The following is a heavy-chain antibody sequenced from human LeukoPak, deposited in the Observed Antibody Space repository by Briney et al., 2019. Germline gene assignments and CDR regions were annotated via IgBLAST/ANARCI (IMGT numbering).Heavy chain of an antibody. V-gene: IGHV1-2*02. Sequence: ASVKVSCKASGYTFTRHYMHWVRQAPGQGLEWMGWINPNSGGTNYAQKFQGRVTMTRDTSISTAYMELSRLRSDDTAVYYCATSGSLPWPFDPWGQGTLVTVSS. D-gene: IGHD1-26*01. CDR2: INPNSGGT. CDR3: ATSGSLPWPFDP. CDR1: GYTFTRHY. J-gene: IGHJ5*02.